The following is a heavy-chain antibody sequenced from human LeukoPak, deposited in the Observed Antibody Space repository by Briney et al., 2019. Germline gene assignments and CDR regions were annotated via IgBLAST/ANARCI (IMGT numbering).Heavy chain of an antibody. CDR1: GFTFSNAW. CDR3: TLHYYDSTSDAFDI. D-gene: IGHD3-22*01. J-gene: IGHJ3*02. V-gene: IGHV3-15*01. Sequence: WGSLRLSCAASGFTFSNAWMSWVRQAPGKGLEWGGSIKSKTDGGTTDYAAPVKGRFTISRDDSKNTLYLQMNCLKTEDTAVYYCTLHYYDSTSDAFDIWGQGTMVTVSS. CDR2: IKSKTDGGTT.